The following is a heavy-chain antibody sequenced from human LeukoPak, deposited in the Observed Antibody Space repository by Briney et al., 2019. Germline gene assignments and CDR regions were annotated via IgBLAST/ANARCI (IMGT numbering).Heavy chain of an antibody. Sequence: LTGGSLRLSCAASGFTFSSYSMNWVRQAPGKGLEWVSYISSSSSTIYYADSVKGRFTISRDNAKNSLYLQMNSLRAEDMAVYYCASYGSGSYYKLRFDYWGQGTLVTVSS. V-gene: IGHV3-48*04. J-gene: IGHJ4*02. CDR1: GFTFSSYS. CDR3: ASYGSGSYYKLRFDY. CDR2: ISSSSSTI. D-gene: IGHD3-10*01.